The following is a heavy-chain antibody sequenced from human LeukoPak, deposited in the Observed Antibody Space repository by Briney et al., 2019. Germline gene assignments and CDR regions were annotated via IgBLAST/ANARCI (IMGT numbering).Heavy chain of an antibody. CDR1: GFTFSSYE. Sequence: GGSLRLSCPASGFTFSSYEMNWVRQAPGKGLEWISYISSGGGTIYYADSVKGRFTISRDNAKNSLYLQMNSLTAEDTAVYYCARGRYSGGWYYFDYWAQGTLVTVSS. V-gene: IGHV3-48*03. J-gene: IGHJ4*02. CDR3: ARGRYSGGWYYFDY. D-gene: IGHD6-19*01. CDR2: ISSGGGTI.